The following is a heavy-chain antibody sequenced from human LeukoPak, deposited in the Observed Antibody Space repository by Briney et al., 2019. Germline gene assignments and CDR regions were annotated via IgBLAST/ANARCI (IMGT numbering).Heavy chain of an antibody. CDR1: GFTFSSYA. J-gene: IGHJ4*02. Sequence: GGSLRLSCAASGFTFSSYAMSWVRQAPGKGLEWVSAISGSGGSTYYADSVKGRFTISRDNSKNTLYLQMNSLRAEDTAVYYCAKVRGRAWGSYRYFDYWGQGTLVTVSS. CDR2: ISGSGGST. CDR3: AKVRGRAWGSYRYFDY. D-gene: IGHD3-16*02. V-gene: IGHV3-23*01.